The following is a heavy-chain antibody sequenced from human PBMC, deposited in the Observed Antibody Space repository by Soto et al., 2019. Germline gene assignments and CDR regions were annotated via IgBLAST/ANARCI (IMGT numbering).Heavy chain of an antibody. CDR3: ARRWGTSFDF. CDR1: SGSISGYY. CDR2: IYYSGST. V-gene: IGHV4-59*01. Sequence: QVQLQESGPGLVKPSETLSLTCTVSSGSISGYYWSWIRQPPGKGLEWIGYIYYSGSTNYNPSLKSRVTISVDTSKNQFSLKLSSVTAADTSVYYCARRWGTSFDFWGQGTLVTVSS. D-gene: IGHD7-27*01. J-gene: IGHJ4*02.